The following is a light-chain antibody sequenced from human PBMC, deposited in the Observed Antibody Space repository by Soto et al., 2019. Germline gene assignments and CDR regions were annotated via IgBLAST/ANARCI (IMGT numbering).Light chain of an antibody. CDR2: DVN. Sequence: QSALTQPASVSGSPGQSITISCTGTSSDVGRYNYVSWYQQYPGKAPKLMIYDVNNRPSGASNRFSGSKSGNTASLSISGLQAEDEADYYCCSYTTSNTLVFGGGTKLTVL. CDR1: SSDVGRYNY. V-gene: IGLV2-14*03. J-gene: IGLJ2*01. CDR3: CSYTTSNTLV.